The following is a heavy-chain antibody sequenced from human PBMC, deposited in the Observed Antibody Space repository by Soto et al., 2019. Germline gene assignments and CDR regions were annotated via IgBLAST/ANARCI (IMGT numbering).Heavy chain of an antibody. CDR3: ARAENDYDYVWGSDQIRGWFDP. CDR1: GYTFTSYG. Sequence: QVQLVQSGAEVKKPGASVKVSCKASGYTFTSYGISWVRQAPGQGLEWMGWISAYNGNTHYAQKLQGRVTMTTDTDTTTAYMELRSRRSDDTSVYYCARAENDYDYVWGSDQIRGWFDPWGQGTLVTVSS. D-gene: IGHD3-16*01. CDR2: ISAYNGNT. V-gene: IGHV1-18*01. J-gene: IGHJ5*02.